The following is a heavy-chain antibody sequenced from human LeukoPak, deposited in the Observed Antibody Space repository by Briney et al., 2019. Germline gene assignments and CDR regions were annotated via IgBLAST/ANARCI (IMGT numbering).Heavy chain of an antibody. J-gene: IGHJ6*03. CDR1: GFTFDDYA. CDR2: ISWNSGSI. Sequence: GGSLRLSCAASGFTFDDYAMHWARQAPGKGLEWVSGISWNSGSIGYADSVKGRFTISRDNAKKSLYLQMNSLRAEDTAVYYCAKTTVTPPYYMDVWGKGTTVTVSS. V-gene: IGHV3-9*01. CDR3: AKTTVTPPYYMDV. D-gene: IGHD4-11*01.